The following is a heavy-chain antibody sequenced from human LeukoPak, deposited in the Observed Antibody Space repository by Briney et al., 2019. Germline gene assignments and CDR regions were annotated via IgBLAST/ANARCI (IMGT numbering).Heavy chain of an antibody. CDR1: GFTVSSNY. CDR3: ARVRAGKTAAAGTLVY. J-gene: IGHJ4*02. Sequence: GGSLRLSCAASGFTVSSNYMSWVRQAPGKGLEWVSVIYSGGSTYYADSVKGRFTISRDNSKNTLYLQMNSLRSEDTAVYYCARVRAGKTAAAGTLVYWGQGTLVTVSS. D-gene: IGHD6-13*01. V-gene: IGHV3-53*05. CDR2: IYSGGST.